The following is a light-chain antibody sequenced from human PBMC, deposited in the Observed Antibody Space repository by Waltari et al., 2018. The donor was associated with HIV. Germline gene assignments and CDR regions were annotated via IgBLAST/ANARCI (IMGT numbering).Light chain of an antibody. J-gene: IGLJ2*01. CDR3: QVWDSNSDHMI. V-gene: IGLV3-21*04. Sequence: SYVVTQPPSVSVAPGQTAGLTCGGANIGSKSLHWYQQKPGQAPVLVIYYDNARPSGIPERFSGSSSGNTATLTINRVEAGDEADYYCQVWDSNSDHMIFGGGTKLTVL. CDR2: YDN. CDR1: NIGSKS.